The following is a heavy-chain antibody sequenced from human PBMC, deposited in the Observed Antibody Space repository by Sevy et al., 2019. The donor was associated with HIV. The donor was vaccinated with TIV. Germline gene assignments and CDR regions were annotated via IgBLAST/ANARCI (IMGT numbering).Heavy chain of an antibody. CDR3: ASDGGSSGMDV. D-gene: IGHD6-13*01. CDR2: IYNGGST. J-gene: IGHJ6*04. Sequence: GGSLRLSCAASGFTVSSNYMNWVRQAPGKGLEWVSVIYNGGSTYYADSVKGRFTISRDNSKNTLYLQMNSLGAEDAAVYYCASDGGSSGMDVWGKGTTVTVSS. V-gene: IGHV3-66*02. CDR1: GFTVSSNY.